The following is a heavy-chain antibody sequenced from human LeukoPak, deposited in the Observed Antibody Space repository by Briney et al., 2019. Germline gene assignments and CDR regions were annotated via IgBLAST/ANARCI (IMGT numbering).Heavy chain of an antibody. CDR2: IYYSGST. CDR1: GGSISSYY. Sequence: PSETLSLTCTVSGGSISSYYWSWIRQPPGKGLEWIGYIYYSGSTNYNPSLKSRVTISVDTSKNQFSLKLSSVTAADTAVYYCARLWLPYWGQGTLVTVSS. V-gene: IGHV4-59*12. J-gene: IGHJ4*02. D-gene: IGHD5-18*01. CDR3: ARLWLPY.